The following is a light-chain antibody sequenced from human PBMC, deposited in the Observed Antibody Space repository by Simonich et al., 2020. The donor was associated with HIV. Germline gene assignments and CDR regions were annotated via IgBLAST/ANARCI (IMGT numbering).Light chain of an antibody. CDR3: QQYGSSPTWT. CDR1: QSVTSNY. V-gene: IGKV3D-20*01. Sequence: EIVLTQSPGTLSLSQGERATLSCRASQSVTSNYLAWFQHKPGLAPGLLIYDASTRATGIPDRFSGSGSGTDFTLTISRLEPDDFAVYYCQQYGSSPTWTFGQGTKVEIK. J-gene: IGKJ1*01. CDR2: DAS.